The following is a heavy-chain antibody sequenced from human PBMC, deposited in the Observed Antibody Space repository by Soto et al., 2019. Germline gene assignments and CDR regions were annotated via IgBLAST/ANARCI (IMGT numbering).Heavy chain of an antibody. CDR3: AKDPVQYCSGGSCYHYYYGMDV. Sequence: PGGSLRLSCAASGFTFSSYAMSWVRQAPGKGLEWVAVISYDGSNKYYADSVKGRFTISRDNSKNTLYLQMNSLRAEDTAVYYCAKDPVQYCSGGSCYHYYYGMDVWGQGTTVTVSS. CDR2: ISYDGSNK. D-gene: IGHD2-15*01. V-gene: IGHV3-30*18. J-gene: IGHJ6*02. CDR1: GFTFSSYA.